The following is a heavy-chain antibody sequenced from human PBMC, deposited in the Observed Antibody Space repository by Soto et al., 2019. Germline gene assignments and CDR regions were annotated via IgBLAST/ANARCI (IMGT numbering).Heavy chain of an antibody. CDR3: AIVRVNASSLDH. V-gene: IGHV3-30*03. J-gene: IGHJ4*02. CDR1: GFIFSNNG. CDR2: MSYDGSEK. Sequence: QVQLVESGGGVVQPGRSLRLSCVGSGFIFSNNGMHWVRQAPGKGLEWVAFMSYDGSEKFYGDSVKGRFTISRDNSERTLYLYMSSLRGDDTAVSYCAIVRVNASSLDHWGQGTQVTVSS. D-gene: IGHD3-10*02.